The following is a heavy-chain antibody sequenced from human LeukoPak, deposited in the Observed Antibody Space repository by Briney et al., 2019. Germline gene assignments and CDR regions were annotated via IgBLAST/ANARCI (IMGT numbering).Heavy chain of an antibody. V-gene: IGHV1-8*01. D-gene: IGHD7-27*01. J-gene: IGHJ4*02. CDR3: VRTPPNWGFDY. CDR1: GYTFTTHD. CDR2: MSPNSGDT. Sequence: ASVKVSCKASGYTFTTHDINWVRQATGQELEWLGWMSPNSGDTGYAQKFQGRVTMTSDSSISTAYMELSSLRSEDTAIYYCVRTPPNWGFDYWGQGTLVTVSS.